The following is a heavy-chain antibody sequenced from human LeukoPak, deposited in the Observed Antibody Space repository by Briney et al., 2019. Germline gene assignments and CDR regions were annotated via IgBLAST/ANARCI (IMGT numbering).Heavy chain of an antibody. Sequence: GGSLRLSCAASGFTFSSYAMSWVRQSPGKGLEWVSTISGSGGGTYYADSVKGRFTISRDNSKNTLYLQMNSLRAEDTAVYYCAYSDHFDTWGQGTLVTVSS. V-gene: IGHV3-23*01. CDR2: ISGSGGGT. J-gene: IGHJ4*02. CDR1: GFTFSSYA. D-gene: IGHD4-17*01. CDR3: AYSDHFDT.